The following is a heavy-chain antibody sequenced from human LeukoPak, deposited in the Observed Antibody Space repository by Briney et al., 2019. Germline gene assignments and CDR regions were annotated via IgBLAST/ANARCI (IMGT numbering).Heavy chain of an antibody. Sequence: SETLSLTCTVSGYSISSGYYWGWIRQPPGKGLEWIGYIYYRGSTDYNPSLKSRVTISVDTSKNQFSLKLSSVTAADTAVYYCARDRHWTNDWVFDYWGQGTLVTVSS. CDR3: ARDRHWTNDWVFDY. D-gene: IGHD1/OR15-1a*01. CDR2: IYYRGST. J-gene: IGHJ4*02. V-gene: IGHV4-61*01. CDR1: GYSISSGYY.